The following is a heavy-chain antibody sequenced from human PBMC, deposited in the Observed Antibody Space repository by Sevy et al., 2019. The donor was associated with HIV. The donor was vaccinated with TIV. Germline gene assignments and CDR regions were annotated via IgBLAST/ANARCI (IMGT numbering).Heavy chain of an antibody. J-gene: IGHJ5*02. D-gene: IGHD6-25*01. Sequence: ASVKVSCKASGYTFTGHGLSWVRQAPGQGLEWMGWINSYNHNTYYAQKLRGRVSMTTDTSTSTAYMELRSLRADDTAVYYCARDLGEAALDPWGQGSLVTVSS. CDR2: INSYNHNT. V-gene: IGHV1-18*01. CDR3: ARDLGEAALDP. CDR1: GYTFTGHG.